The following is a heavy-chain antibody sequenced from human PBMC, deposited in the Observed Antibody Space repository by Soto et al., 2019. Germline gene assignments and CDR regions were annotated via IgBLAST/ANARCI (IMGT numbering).Heavy chain of an antibody. Sequence: ASVKVSCKASGYTFTTYYMHWVRQAPGQRLEWMGVIDPSGGRTYYAQKFQGRVTMTRDTSTSTVYMELSSLRSEDTAVYYCARLLAPYCGGDCYSGFDYWGQGTQVTVSS. J-gene: IGHJ4*02. CDR2: IDPSGGRT. D-gene: IGHD2-21*02. CDR3: ARLLAPYCGGDCYSGFDY. V-gene: IGHV1-46*01. CDR1: GYTFTTYY.